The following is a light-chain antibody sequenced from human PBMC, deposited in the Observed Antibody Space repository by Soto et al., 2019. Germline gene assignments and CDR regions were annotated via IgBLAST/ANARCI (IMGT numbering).Light chain of an antibody. CDR3: CSYAGSSTFYV. CDR1: SSDVASYNL. Sequence: QSVLTQPASVSGSPGQSITISCTGTSSDVASYNLVSWYQQHPGKAPKLMIYEVSKRPSGVSNRFSGSKSGNTASLTISGLQAEDEADYYCCSYAGSSTFYVFGTGTKVTVL. V-gene: IGLV2-23*02. J-gene: IGLJ1*01. CDR2: EVS.